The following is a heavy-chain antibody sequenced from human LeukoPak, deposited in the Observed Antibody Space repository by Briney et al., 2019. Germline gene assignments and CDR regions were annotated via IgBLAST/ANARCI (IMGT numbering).Heavy chain of an antibody. CDR3: ASRDWVDFGDYGSPGYYYGMDV. V-gene: IGHV1-2*02. J-gene: IGHJ6*02. Sequence: ASVKVSCKASGYTFTGYYMHWVRQAPGQGLEWMGWISPNSGSTNYAQKFQGRVTMTTDTSISTAYMELSRLRSDDTAVYYCASRDWVDFGDYGSPGYYYGMDVWGQGTTVTVS. CDR2: ISPNSGST. D-gene: IGHD4-17*01. CDR1: GYTFTGYY.